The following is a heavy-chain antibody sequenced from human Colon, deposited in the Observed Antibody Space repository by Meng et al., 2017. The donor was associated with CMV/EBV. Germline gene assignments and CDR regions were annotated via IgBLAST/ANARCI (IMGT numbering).Heavy chain of an antibody. J-gene: IGHJ4*02. Sequence: EVQVVESGGGLVQPGGSLRLSCAASGLTVSSSYISWVRQAPGKGLEWVSALYAGGTTYYADSVKGRFTISRDNSMNTVYVQMNSLRAEDTAVYYCARQKDSTTTFDDWEQGPLGTVSS. CDR3: ARQKDSTTTFDD. V-gene: IGHV3-66*04. D-gene: IGHD1-26*01. CDR2: LYAGGTT. CDR1: GLTVSSSY.